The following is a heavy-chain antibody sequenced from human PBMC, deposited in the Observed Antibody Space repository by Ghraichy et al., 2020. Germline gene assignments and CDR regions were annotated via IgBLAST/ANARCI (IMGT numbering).Heavy chain of an antibody. D-gene: IGHD5-18*01. V-gene: IGHV4-34*01. CDR1: GGSFSGYY. J-gene: IGHJ6*03. CDR2: INHSGST. Sequence: SETLSLTCAVYGGSFSGYYWSWIRQPPGKGLEWIGEINHSGSTNYNPSLKSRVTISVDTSKNQFSLKLSSVTAADTAVYYCAREAKVAARSGYSYGSYYYYYYMDVWGKGTTVTVSS. CDR3: AREAKVAARSGYSYGSYYYYYYMDV.